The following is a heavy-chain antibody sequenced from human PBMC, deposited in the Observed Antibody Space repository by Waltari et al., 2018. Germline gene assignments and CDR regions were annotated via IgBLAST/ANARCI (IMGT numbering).Heavy chain of an antibody. CDR1: GGSFGSYG. J-gene: IGHJ4*02. CDR2: IIRDFGMA. V-gene: IGHV1-69*04. CDR3: ARDWEYCSSTSCPLTLSFDY. D-gene: IGHD2-2*01. Sequence: QVHLVQSGAEVKKTGSSVKISCKASGGSFGSYGISWVRQAPGRGLEWMGRIIRDFGMAKYSEKFPEQVTFTADKSAKTAYMELNSLTQGDTAVYYCARDWEYCSSTSCPLTLSFDYWGQGTLVTVSS.